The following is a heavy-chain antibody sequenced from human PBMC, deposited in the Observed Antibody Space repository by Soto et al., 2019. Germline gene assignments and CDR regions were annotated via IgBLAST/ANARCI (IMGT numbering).Heavy chain of an antibody. CDR1: GYTFTSYA. J-gene: IGHJ4*02. V-gene: IGHV1-3*01. CDR3: ARDRHYYDSSGYYYVVLDY. Sequence: ASVKVSCKASGYTFTSYAMHWVRQAPGQRLEWMGWISAGNGNTKYSQKFHVRVTITRDTSASTAYMELSSLRPEDTAVYYCARDRHYYDSSGYYYVVLDYWGQGTLVTVS. CDR2: ISAGNGNT. D-gene: IGHD3-22*01.